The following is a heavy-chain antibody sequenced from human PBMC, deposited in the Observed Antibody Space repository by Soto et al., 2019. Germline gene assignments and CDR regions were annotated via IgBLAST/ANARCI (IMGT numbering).Heavy chain of an antibody. V-gene: IGHV3-23*01. Sequence: GGPLRLSCAASGFTFSSYAMSWVRQAPGKGLEWVSAISGSGGSTYYADSVKGRFTISRDNSKNTPYLQMNSLRAEDTAVYYCAKGREYSNYLFDYWGQGTLVTVSS. CDR2: ISGSGGST. CDR3: AKGREYSNYLFDY. CDR1: GFTFSSYA. D-gene: IGHD4-4*01. J-gene: IGHJ4*02.